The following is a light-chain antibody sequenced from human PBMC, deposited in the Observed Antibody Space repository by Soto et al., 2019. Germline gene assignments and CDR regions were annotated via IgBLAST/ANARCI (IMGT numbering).Light chain of an antibody. CDR3: VSFTTSSSYV. CDR2: DIT. CDR1: SSDVGAYIY. V-gene: IGLV2-14*01. Sequence: QSALAQPASVSGSPGQSITISRTGTSSDVGAYIYVSWYQQHPGKAPKLMIYDITNRPSGVSNRFSGSKSGNTASLTISGLQAEDEADYYCVSFTTSSSYVSGTGTKVTVL. J-gene: IGLJ1*01.